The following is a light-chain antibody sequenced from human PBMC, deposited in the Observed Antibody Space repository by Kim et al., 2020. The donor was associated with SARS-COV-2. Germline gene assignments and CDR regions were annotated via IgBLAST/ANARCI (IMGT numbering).Light chain of an antibody. Sequence: PGKTARITCGGNNIGSKSVHWYQQRPGQAPVLVIYYDSDRPSGIPERFSGSNSENTATLTISRVEAGDEADYYCQVWDSISDHYVFGTGTKVTVL. CDR1: NIGSKS. J-gene: IGLJ1*01. V-gene: IGLV3-21*04. CDR3: QVWDSISDHYV. CDR2: YDS.